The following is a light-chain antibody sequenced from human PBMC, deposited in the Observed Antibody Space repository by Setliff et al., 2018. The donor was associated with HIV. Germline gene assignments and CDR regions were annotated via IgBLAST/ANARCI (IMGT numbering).Light chain of an antibody. J-gene: IGLJ1*01. CDR1: NSDIGGYDY. V-gene: IGLV2-14*03. Sequence: QSVLTQPASVSGSPGQSITISCTGTNSDIGGYDYVSWYQQHPGKAPKLMIYDVTNRPSGVSNRFSGSKSGNTASLTISGLQAEDEADYYCSSYTSSTTYVFGPGTKVTVL. CDR3: SSYTSSTTYV. CDR2: DVT.